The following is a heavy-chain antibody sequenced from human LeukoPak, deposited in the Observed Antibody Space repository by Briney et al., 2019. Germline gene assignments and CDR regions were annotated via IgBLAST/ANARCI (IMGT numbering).Heavy chain of an antibody. Sequence: GGSLRLSCAASGFTFSTYTMNWVRQTPGKGLEWVSSLSSSGNNIYYADSVKGRFTISRDNAKNSLYLQMDGLRADDTAVYYCARIGGIGVAGSPPFWGQGTLVTVSS. J-gene: IGHJ4*02. CDR3: ARIGGIGVAGSPPF. V-gene: IGHV3-21*01. CDR1: GFTFSTYT. D-gene: IGHD6-19*01. CDR2: LSSSGNNI.